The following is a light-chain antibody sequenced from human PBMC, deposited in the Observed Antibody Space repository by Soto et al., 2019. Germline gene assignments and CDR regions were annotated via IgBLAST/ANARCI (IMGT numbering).Light chain of an antibody. CDR1: QSVSSTF. V-gene: IGKV3-20*01. CDR2: GAS. Sequence: EFVLTQSPGTLSLSPGERATLSCRASQSVSSTFFAWYQQKPGQPPRLLIYGASTRGTGIPDRFSGSGSGTDFTLTISRLEPEDSAVYSCQHYGSSPPLTFGGGTKVEIK. CDR3: QHYGSSPPLT. J-gene: IGKJ4*01.